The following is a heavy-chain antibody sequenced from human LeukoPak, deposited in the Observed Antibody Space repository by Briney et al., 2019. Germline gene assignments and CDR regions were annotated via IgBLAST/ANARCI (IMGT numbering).Heavy chain of an antibody. CDR3: ARGYCRGTSCNRYTFDM. CDR2: IYYSGST. D-gene: IGHD2-2*01. V-gene: IGHV4-59*01. J-gene: IGHJ3*02. Sequence: SETLSLTCTVSDVSISSYYWSWIRQSPGKGLEWIGHIYYSGSTNYNPSLKSRVTISVDTSKNQFSLKLSSVTAADTAVYYCARGYCRGTSCNRYTFDMWGQGTMVTVSS. CDR1: DVSISSYY.